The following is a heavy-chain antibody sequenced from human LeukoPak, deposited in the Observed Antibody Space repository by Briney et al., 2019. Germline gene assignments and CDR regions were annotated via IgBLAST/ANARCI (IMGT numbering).Heavy chain of an antibody. CDR1: GFTFSSYA. CDR2: ISSSSSTI. J-gene: IGHJ4*02. Sequence: HSGGSPRLSCAASGFTFSSYAMNWVRQAPGKGLEWVSYISSSSSTIYYADSVKGRFTISRDNAKNSLYLQMNSLRAEDTAVYYCARAQPLIRGSSGWYGDWGQGTLVTVSS. D-gene: IGHD6-19*01. CDR3: ARAQPLIRGSSGWYGD. V-gene: IGHV3-48*01.